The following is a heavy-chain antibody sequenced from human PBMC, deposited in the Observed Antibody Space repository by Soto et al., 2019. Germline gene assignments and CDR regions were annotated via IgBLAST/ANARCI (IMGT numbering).Heavy chain of an antibody. CDR3: VRVGGYYGDYPNFDY. Sequence: SETLSLTCTVSGGSISPYYWSWIRQPPGKGLEWIGYIYYSGSTKYNPSLKSRVIISVDRTKNHFSLRLSSVTAADTAVYYCVRVGGYYGDYPNFDYWGQGTLVTVSS. CDR2: IYYSGST. CDR1: GGSISPYY. V-gene: IGHV4-59*01. J-gene: IGHJ4*02. D-gene: IGHD4-17*01.